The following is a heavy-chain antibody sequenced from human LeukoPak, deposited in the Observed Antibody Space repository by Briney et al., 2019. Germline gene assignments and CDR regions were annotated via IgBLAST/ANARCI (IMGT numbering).Heavy chain of an antibody. J-gene: IGHJ4*01. CDR3: ARRWSGPLQQLGMFDY. V-gene: IGHV5-51*01. D-gene: IGHD6-13*01. Sequence: GESLKISCKGSGXSFTSYWIGWVRQMPGKGLEWMGMIYPGDSDTRYSPSFQGQVTISADKSISTAYLQWSSLKASDTVMYYCARRWSGPLQQLGMFDYWGQGTLVTVSS. CDR1: GXSFTSYW. CDR2: IYPGDSDT.